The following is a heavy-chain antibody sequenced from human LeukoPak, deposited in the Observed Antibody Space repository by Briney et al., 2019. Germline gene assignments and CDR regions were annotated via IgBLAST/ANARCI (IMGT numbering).Heavy chain of an antibody. V-gene: IGHV3-23*01. Sequence: PGGSLRLSCAASGFTFSSYAMSWVRQAPGKGLEWVSAISGSGGGTYYADSVKGRFTISRDNSKNTLYLQMNSLRAEDTAVYYCAKSTYYYDSSGYYYFDYWGQGTLVTVSS. CDR1: GFTFSSYA. CDR2: ISGSGGGT. J-gene: IGHJ4*02. CDR3: AKSTYYYDSSGYYYFDY. D-gene: IGHD3-22*01.